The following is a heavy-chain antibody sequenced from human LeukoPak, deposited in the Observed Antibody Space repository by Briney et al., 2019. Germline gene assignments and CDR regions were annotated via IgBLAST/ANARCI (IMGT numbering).Heavy chain of an antibody. D-gene: IGHD5-24*01. CDR3: ARETDGYNLY. J-gene: IGHJ4*02. CDR1: GFTFSSYG. V-gene: IGHV3-33*01. Sequence: GGSLRLSCAASGFTFSSYGMHWVRQAPGKGLEWVAVIWYDGSNKYYADSVKGRFTISRDNAKNSLYLQMTSLRAEDTAVHYCARETDGYNLYWGQGTLVTASS. CDR2: IWYDGSNK.